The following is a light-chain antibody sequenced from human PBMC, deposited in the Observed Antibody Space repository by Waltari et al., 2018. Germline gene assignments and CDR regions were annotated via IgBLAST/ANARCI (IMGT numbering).Light chain of an antibody. V-gene: IGLV1-51*01. J-gene: IGLJ2*01. CDR1: SSNIGNYL. Sequence: QSVLTQPPSVSAPPGQKVTISFSGSSSNIGNYLVSWYHQLPGATPKLLISDNYKRPAGIPDRFSASKSGTSATLDITGLQIGDEADYYCATWDNSLTAVVFGGGTKLTVL. CDR3: ATWDNSLTAVV. CDR2: DNY.